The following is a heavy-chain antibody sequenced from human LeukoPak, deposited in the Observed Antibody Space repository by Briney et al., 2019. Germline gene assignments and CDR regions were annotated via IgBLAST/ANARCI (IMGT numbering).Heavy chain of an antibody. Sequence: GGSLRLSCAASGFTFSIYAMSWVRQAPGKGLEWVSAISGSGGSTYYADSVKGRFTISRDNSKNTLYLQMNSLRAEDTAVYYCAKGGYYDFWSGLRPPNLPLPRPDPYYYYYMDVWGKGTTVTVSS. V-gene: IGHV3-23*01. CDR3: AKGGYYDFWSGLRPPNLPLPRPDPYYYYYMDV. J-gene: IGHJ6*03. CDR1: GFTFSIYA. D-gene: IGHD3-3*01. CDR2: ISGSGGST.